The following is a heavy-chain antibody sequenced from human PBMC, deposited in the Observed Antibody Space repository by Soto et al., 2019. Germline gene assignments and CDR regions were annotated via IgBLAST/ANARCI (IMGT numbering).Heavy chain of an antibody. D-gene: IGHD3-22*01. J-gene: IGHJ3*02. CDR2: TYYRSKWYN. V-gene: IGHV6-1*01. CDR3: ARDRTMIAYDASDI. Sequence: SQTLSLTCAISRDSVSSNSASWNSIRQSPSRGLEWLGRTYYRSKWYNDYAVSVKSRITINPDTSKNQFSLQLNSVTPEDTAVHYCARDRTMIAYDASDIWGQGTMVTVSS. CDR1: RDSVSSNSAS.